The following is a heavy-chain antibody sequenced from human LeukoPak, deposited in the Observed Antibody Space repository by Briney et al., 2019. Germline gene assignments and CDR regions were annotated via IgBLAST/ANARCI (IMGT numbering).Heavy chain of an antibody. CDR2: IYYSGST. Sequence: SETLSLTCTVSGGSISSGGYYWSWIRQHPGTGLEWIGYIYYSGSTYYNPSLKSRVTISVDTSKNQFSLKLSSVTAADTAVYYCARALRYFDWLPYGMDVWGQGTTVTVSS. CDR1: GGSISSGGYY. D-gene: IGHD3-9*01. V-gene: IGHV4-31*03. J-gene: IGHJ6*02. CDR3: ARALRYFDWLPYGMDV.